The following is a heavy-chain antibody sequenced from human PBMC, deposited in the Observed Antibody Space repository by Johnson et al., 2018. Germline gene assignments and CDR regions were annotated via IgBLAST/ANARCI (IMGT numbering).Heavy chain of an antibody. D-gene: IGHD2-2*01. CDR3: TRDQMPGRRRGNYFYREV. Sequence: QVQLVQSGGGVVQSGRSLRLSCAASGFSFTNCYIYWVRQAPGRGLEWATLILCDGTNKDYADSVKGRFAISRGNSTNTLYLQMNSLRAEDTAVYYCTRDQMPGRRRGNYFYREVWGKGTTVIVSS. CDR2: ILCDGTNK. CDR1: GFSFTNCY. J-gene: IGHJ6*03. V-gene: IGHV3-33*01.